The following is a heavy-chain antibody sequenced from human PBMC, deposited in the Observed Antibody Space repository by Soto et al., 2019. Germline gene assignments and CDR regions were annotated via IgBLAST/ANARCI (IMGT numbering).Heavy chain of an antibody. CDR2: ISGSGGST. J-gene: IGHJ4*02. CDR3: SRNWWGRYSFVDS. Sequence: EVQLLESGGGLVQPGGSLRLSCAASGFTFTNFAMSWVRQAPGKGLEWVSAISGSGGSTYYAESVKGRFTISRDNSKNTLYLQMNSLRAEDTAVYYCSRNWWGRYSFVDSWGQGTLVTVSS. D-gene: IGHD3-16*01. V-gene: IGHV3-23*01. CDR1: GFTFTNFA.